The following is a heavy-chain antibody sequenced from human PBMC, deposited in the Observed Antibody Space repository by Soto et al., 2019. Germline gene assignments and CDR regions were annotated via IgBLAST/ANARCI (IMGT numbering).Heavy chain of an antibody. Sequence: EVQLLETGGGSVHVGGSLRLSCAVSGFDLRNYEMNWVRQVPGKGLEWISKISGSNNNIYYADSVQDRFTISRDNANNVLFLQMNSLRAEDTATYHCATVELCGADCYFFKHWGQGTLVTVSS. D-gene: IGHD2-21*02. J-gene: IGHJ4*02. CDR3: ATVELCGADCYFFKH. CDR1: GFDLRNYE. CDR2: ISGSNNNI. V-gene: IGHV3-48*03.